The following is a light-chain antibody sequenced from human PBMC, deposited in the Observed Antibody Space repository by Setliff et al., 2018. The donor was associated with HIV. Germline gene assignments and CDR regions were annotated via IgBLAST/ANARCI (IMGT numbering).Light chain of an antibody. V-gene: IGLV2-14*01. CDR2: DVS. CDR1: SSDVGGYNY. CDR3: TSYTSSSVVV. Sequence: QSALAQPASVSGSPGQSITISCTGTSSDVGGYNYVSWYQQHPGKAPKLIIYDVSKRPSGVSNRFSGSKSGNTASLTISGLQAEDEADYYCTSYTSSSVVVFGGGTQLTVL. J-gene: IGLJ2*01.